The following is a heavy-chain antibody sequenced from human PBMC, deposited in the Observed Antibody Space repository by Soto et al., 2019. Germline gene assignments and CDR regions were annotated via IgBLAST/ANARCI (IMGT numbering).Heavy chain of an antibody. J-gene: IGHJ6*02. CDR1: GFTFSSYS. D-gene: IGHD6-13*01. CDR3: AREDGSSSWYYYYGMDV. CDR2: ISSSSSYI. Sequence: GGSLRLSCAASGFTFSSYSMNWVRQAPGKGLEWVSSISSSSSYIYYADSVKGRFTISRDNAKNSLYLQMNSLRAEDTAVYYCAREDGSSSWYYYYGMDVWGQGTTVTVSS. V-gene: IGHV3-21*01.